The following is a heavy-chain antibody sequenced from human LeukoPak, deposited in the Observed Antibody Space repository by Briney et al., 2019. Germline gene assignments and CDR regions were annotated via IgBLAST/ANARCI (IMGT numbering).Heavy chain of an antibody. V-gene: IGHV3-30-3*01. J-gene: IGHJ4*02. D-gene: IGHD2-21*02. CDR2: ISYDGSNK. Sequence: EGSLRLSCAASGFTFSSYAMHWVRQAPGKGLEWVAVISYDGSNKYYADSVKGRFTISRDNSKNTLYLQMNSLRAEDTAVYYCARDPYCGGDCYHFDYWGQGTLVTVSS. CDR1: GFTFSSYA. CDR3: ARDPYCGGDCYHFDY.